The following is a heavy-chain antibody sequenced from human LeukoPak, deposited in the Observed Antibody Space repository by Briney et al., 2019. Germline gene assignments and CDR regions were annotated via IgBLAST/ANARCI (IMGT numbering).Heavy chain of an antibody. J-gene: IGHJ4*02. CDR2: KCYDGSNK. Sequence: GGSLRLSCAASGFTFSSYGMHWVRQAPAKGLEGVAVKCYDGSNKYYADSVKGRFTIHRHNPKNTLYLQMNSLRAEETAVYYCARGSTYSSSWYWKGTPFDYWGQGTLVTVSS. D-gene: IGHD6-13*01. CDR1: GFTFSSYG. CDR3: ARGSTYSSSWYWKGTPFDY. V-gene: IGHV3-33*08.